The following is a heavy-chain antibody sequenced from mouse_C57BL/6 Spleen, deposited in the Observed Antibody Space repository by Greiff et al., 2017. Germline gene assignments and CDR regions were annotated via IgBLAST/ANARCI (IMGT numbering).Heavy chain of an antibody. V-gene: IGHV1-80*01. CDR3: ARWGDGYPPFAY. CDR1: GYAFSSYW. J-gene: IGHJ3*01. D-gene: IGHD2-3*01. Sequence: QVQLQQSGAELVKPGASVKISCKASGYAFSSYWMNWVKQRPGKGLEWIGQIYPGDGDTNYNGKFKGKATLTADKSSSTAYMQLSSLTSEDSAVYFCARWGDGYPPFAYWGQGTLVTVSA. CDR2: IYPGDGDT.